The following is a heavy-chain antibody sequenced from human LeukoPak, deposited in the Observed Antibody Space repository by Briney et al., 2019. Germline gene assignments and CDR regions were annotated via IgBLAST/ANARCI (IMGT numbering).Heavy chain of an antibody. Sequence: SETLSLTCAVYGGSFSGYYWSWIRQPPGKGLEWIGEINHSGSTNYNPSLKSRVTISVDTSKNQFSRKLSSVTAADTAVYYCARGYCSGGSCYLEDAFDIWGQGTMVTVSS. CDR3: ARGYCSGGSCYLEDAFDI. V-gene: IGHV4-34*01. CDR1: GGSFSGYY. CDR2: INHSGST. J-gene: IGHJ3*02. D-gene: IGHD2-15*01.